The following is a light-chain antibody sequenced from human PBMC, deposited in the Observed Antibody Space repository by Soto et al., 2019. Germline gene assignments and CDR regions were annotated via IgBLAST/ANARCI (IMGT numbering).Light chain of an antibody. J-gene: IGKJ2*01. CDR2: GAS. CDR1: QSVSSN. CDR3: QQYNNWPPYT. V-gene: IGKV3-15*01. Sequence: EIVMTQSPATLSVSPGERATLSCRASQSVSSNLAWYQQKPGQAPRLLIYGASTRATGIPATFSGSGSGTDFTLTIISLQSEDFAVSYYQQYNNWPPYTFGHGTKLETK.